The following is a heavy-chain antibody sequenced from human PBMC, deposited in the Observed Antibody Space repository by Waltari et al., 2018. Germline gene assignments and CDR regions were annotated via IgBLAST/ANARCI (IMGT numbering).Heavy chain of an antibody. CDR3: TRQAHYSIADY. J-gene: IGHJ4*02. Sequence: EVQLVESGGGLVQPGGSLKLSCAASGFTFSGSAMHWVRQASGKGVEWVGRIRSKANSYATAYAASVKGRFTISRDDSKNTAYLQMNSLKTEDTAVYYCTRQAHYSIADYWGQGTLVTVSS. V-gene: IGHV3-73*02. D-gene: IGHD6-6*01. CDR2: IRSKANSYAT. CDR1: GFTFSGSA.